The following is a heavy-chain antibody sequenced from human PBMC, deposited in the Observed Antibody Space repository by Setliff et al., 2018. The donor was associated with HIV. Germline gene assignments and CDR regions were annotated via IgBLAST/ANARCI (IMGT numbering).Heavy chain of an antibody. CDR2: INPYNGNT. CDR1: GYTFINYG. D-gene: IGHD2-21*01. V-gene: IGHV1-18*01. J-gene: IGHJ5*02. CDR3: ARGGPARVALLYWFDP. Sequence: ASVKVSCKASGYTFINYGINWLRQAPGQGLEWVGWINPYNGNTKYGQKFQGTVTMTRDTTTSTAYLELRRLRSDDTDVYFCARGGPARVALLYWFDPWGQGTLVTVPS.